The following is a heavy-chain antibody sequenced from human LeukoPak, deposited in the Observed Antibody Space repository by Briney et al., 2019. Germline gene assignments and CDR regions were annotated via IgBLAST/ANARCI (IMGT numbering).Heavy chain of an antibody. J-gene: IGHJ3*02. CDR2: ISHSGNS. Sequence: SGTLSLTCAVSGGSISSNNWWSWVRQPPGKGLEWIGEISHSGNSNYNPSLKSRVTILVDTSKNQFSLKLSSVTAADTAVYYCARDQYYYDRSGYYAFDIWGQGTMVTVSS. V-gene: IGHV4-4*02. CDR1: GGSISSNNW. D-gene: IGHD3-22*01. CDR3: ARDQYYYDRSGYYAFDI.